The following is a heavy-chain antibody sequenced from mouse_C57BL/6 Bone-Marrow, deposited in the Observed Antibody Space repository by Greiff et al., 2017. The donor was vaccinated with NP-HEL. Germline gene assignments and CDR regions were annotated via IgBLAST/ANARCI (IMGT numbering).Heavy chain of an antibody. Sequence: VQLQQPGAELVRPGSSVKLSCKASGYTFTSYWMDWVKQRPGQGLEWIGNIYPSDSETHYNQKFKDKATLTVDKSSSTAYIQISSLTPEDSAVYYCAFYDYEGGYWGQGTTLTVSS. V-gene: IGHV1-61*01. J-gene: IGHJ2*01. CDR3: AFYDYEGGY. CDR2: IYPSDSET. CDR1: GYTFTSYW. D-gene: IGHD2-4*01.